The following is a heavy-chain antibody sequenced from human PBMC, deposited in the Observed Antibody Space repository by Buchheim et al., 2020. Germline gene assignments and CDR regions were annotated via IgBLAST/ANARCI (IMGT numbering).Heavy chain of an antibody. J-gene: IGHJ6*02. Sequence: EVQLLESGGGLVQPGGSLRLSCAASGFTFSSYAMSWVRQAPGKGLEWVSAISGSGGSTYYADSVKGRFTISRDNSNNTLYLQMNRLRAEDTAVYYCAKDWRLQSTLVGSGMDVWGQGTT. CDR3: AKDWRLQSTLVGSGMDV. CDR2: ISGSGGST. CDR1: GFTFSSYA. D-gene: IGHD4-11*01. V-gene: IGHV3-23*01.